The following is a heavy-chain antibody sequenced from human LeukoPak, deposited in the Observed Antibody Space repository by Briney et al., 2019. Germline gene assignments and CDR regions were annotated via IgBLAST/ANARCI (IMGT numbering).Heavy chain of an antibody. V-gene: IGHV1-18*01. Sequence: ASVKASCKASGYTFTSYGISWVRQAPGQGLEWMGWISAYNGNTNYAQKLQGRVTMTTDTSTSTAYMELRSLRSDDTAVYYCARALVGGRVFYYMDVWGKGTTVTVSS. J-gene: IGHJ6*03. CDR3: ARALVGGRVFYYMDV. D-gene: IGHD4-23*01. CDR2: ISAYNGNT. CDR1: GYTFTSYG.